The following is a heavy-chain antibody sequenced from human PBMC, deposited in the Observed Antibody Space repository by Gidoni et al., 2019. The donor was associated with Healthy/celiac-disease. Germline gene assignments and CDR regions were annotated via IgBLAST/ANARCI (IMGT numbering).Heavy chain of an antibody. Sequence: EVQLVESGGGLVQPSRSLRLSCAASGFTFDDYAMHWVRQAPGKGMEWVSGISGNSGSIGYADSVKGRFTISRDNAKNSLYLQMNSLRAEDTALYYCAKGGYSSGWKPEKKGGFDPWGQGTLVTVSS. CDR3: AKGGYSSGWKPEKKGGFDP. CDR2: ISGNSGSI. CDR1: GFTFDDYA. J-gene: IGHJ5*02. V-gene: IGHV3-9*01. D-gene: IGHD6-19*01.